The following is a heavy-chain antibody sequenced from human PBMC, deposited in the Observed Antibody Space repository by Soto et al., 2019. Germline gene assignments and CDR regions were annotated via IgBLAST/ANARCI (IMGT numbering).Heavy chain of an antibody. V-gene: IGHV4-30-2*01. Sequence: SDTLSLTCAVSGSSIISGGYSWSWIRQPPGKVLEWIGYIYHSGSTYYNPSLKSRVTISVDRSKNQFSLKLSSVTAADTAVYYCARTQYSYGQTHPEHYYGMDVWGQGTTVT. CDR2: IYHSGST. J-gene: IGHJ6*02. D-gene: IGHD5-18*01. CDR1: GSSIISGGYS. CDR3: ARTQYSYGQTHPEHYYGMDV.